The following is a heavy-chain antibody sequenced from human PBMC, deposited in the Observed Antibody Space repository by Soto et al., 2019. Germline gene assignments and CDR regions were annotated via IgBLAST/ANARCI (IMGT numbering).Heavy chain of an antibody. CDR1: GGSISSSSYY. CDR2: IYYSGST. CDR3: ARDRNVVVPAAMPGAFDI. D-gene: IGHD2-2*01. J-gene: IGHJ3*02. Sequence: SETLSLTCTVSGGSISSSSYYWGWIRQPPGKGLEWIGSIYYSGSTYYNPSLKSRVTISVDTSKNQFSLKLSSVTAADTAVYYCARDRNVVVPAAMPGAFDIWGQGTMVTVSS. V-gene: IGHV4-39*07.